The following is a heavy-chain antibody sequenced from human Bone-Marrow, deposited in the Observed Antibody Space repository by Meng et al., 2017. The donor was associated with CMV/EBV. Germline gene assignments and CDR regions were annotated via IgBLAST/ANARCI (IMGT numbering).Heavy chain of an antibody. CDR2: ISSSSSYI. CDR1: GFTFSSYS. V-gene: IGHV3-21*01. Sequence: GGSLRLSCAASGFTFSSYSMNWVRQAPGKGLEWVSSISSSSSYIYYADSVKGRFTISRDNAKNSLYLQMNSRRAEDTAVYYCAREIAAALPTWGQGTLVTVSS. J-gene: IGHJ5*02. D-gene: IGHD6-13*01. CDR3: AREIAAALPT.